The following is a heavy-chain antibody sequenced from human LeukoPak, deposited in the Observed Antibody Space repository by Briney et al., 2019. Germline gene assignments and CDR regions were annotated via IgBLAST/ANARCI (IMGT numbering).Heavy chain of an antibody. CDR2: VRYDESDK. CDR3: VKSGDAPATRGASFYYYMDA. Sequence: GGSLRLSGIGSGFTCGSYGIHWVRQAPGTGLEWVTYVRYDESDKFYTDSVKGRFTISRDNSKNRVYLQMNSLRAEDTAVYYCVKSGDAPATRGASFYYYMDAWGKGTTVTVSS. D-gene: IGHD2-15*01. CDR1: GFTCGSYG. V-gene: IGHV3-30*02. J-gene: IGHJ6*03.